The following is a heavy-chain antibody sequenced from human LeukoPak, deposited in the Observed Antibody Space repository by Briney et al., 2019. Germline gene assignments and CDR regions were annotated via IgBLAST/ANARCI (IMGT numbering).Heavy chain of an antibody. Sequence: PSETLSLTCAVYGGSFSGYYWSWIRQPPGKGLEWIGEINHSGSTNYNPSLKSRVTISVDTSKNQFSLKLSSVTAADTAVYYCARALHYVLSAPMDVWGKGTTVTVSS. D-gene: IGHD4-17*01. CDR3: ARALHYVLSAPMDV. CDR1: GGSFSGYY. V-gene: IGHV4-34*01. CDR2: INHSGST. J-gene: IGHJ6*03.